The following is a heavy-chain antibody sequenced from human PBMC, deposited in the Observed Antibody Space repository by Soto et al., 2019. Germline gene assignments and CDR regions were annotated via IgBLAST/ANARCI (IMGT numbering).Heavy chain of an antibody. J-gene: IGHJ4*02. CDR1: QFTFRSYG. CDR3: AGVYYGGDSVNNF. Sequence: QPGGSLRLSCATSQFTFRSYGMHWVRQAPGKGLQWVAHISYDGHTQDLADSVKGRFTVSRDNSKNTLDLEMETPRPEDTAVYYCAGVYYGGDSVNNFWGQGTPVTVSS. CDR2: ISYDGHTQ. D-gene: IGHD2-21*02. V-gene: IGHV3-30*03.